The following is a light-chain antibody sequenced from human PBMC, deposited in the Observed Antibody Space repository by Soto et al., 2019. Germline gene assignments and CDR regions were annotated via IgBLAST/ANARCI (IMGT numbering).Light chain of an antibody. V-gene: IGKV1-39*01. CDR3: QQTYSTPGT. Sequence: DIQMTQSPSSLSASVGDIVAITCRASQSLNKYLNLYQHKPGKDPPLLIYGASTLHTGVPARFSGAGGGTYFTLTINSRQPEDSATYYGQQTYSTPGTFGRGTKVDI. CDR1: QSLNKY. CDR2: GAS. J-gene: IGKJ1*01.